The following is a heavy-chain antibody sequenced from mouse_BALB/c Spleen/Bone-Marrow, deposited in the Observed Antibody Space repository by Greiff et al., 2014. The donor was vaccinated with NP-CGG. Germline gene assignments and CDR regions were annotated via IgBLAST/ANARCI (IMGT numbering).Heavy chain of an antibody. CDR3: AKKDYGSSSFDY. D-gene: IGHD1-1*01. CDR2: IDPYYGGT. CDR1: GYSFTDSN. Sequence: VQLQQSGPELEKPGASVKISCKASGYSFTDSNMNWVKQSNGKNLEWIGNIDPYYGGTSYSQKFKGKATLTVDKSSSTAYMQRRSLTSEDSAVYYCAKKDYGSSSFDYWGQGTTLTVSS. V-gene: IGHV1-39*01. J-gene: IGHJ2*01.